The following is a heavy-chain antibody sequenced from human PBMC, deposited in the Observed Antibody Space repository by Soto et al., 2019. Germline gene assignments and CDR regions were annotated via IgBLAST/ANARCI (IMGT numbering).Heavy chain of an antibody. J-gene: IGHJ4*02. Sequence: EVQLVESGGGLVQPGGSLRLSCAASGFTFSSYWMHWVRQAPGKGLVWVSRINSDGSSTSYADSVQDRFTISRDNAKNTLYLQMNSLRAEDTAVYYCARDSMLGYCSGGSCYFDYWGQGTLVTVSS. CDR2: INSDGSST. CDR3: ARDSMLGYCSGGSCYFDY. D-gene: IGHD2-15*01. CDR1: GFTFSSYW. V-gene: IGHV3-74*01.